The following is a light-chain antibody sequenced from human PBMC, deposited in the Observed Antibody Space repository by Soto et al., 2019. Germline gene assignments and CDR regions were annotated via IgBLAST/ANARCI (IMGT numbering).Light chain of an antibody. CDR1: SRDVGSYDY. V-gene: IGLV2-14*01. Sequence: QSALTQPASVSASPGQSITISCTGTSRDVGSYDYVSWFQQHPGKAPKVLIYEVADRPSGVSDRFSGSKSGHTASLTISGRQTEDEGDYYCSSFTSSNTWVFGGGTKLTVL. CDR2: EVA. CDR3: SSFTSSNTWV. J-gene: IGLJ3*02.